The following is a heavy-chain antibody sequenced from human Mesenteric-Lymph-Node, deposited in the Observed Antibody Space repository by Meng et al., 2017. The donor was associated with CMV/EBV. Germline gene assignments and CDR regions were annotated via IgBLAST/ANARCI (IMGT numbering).Heavy chain of an antibody. CDR1: GGSVSSGSYY. V-gene: IGHV4-61*01. CDR3: ARDLADIVATVRYFDY. Sequence: SETLSLTCTVSGGSVSSGSYYWSWIRQPPGKGLEWIGYIYYSGSTNYNPSLKSRVTISVDTSKNQFSLKLSSVTAADTAVYYCARDLADIVATVRYFDYWGQGTLVTVSS. D-gene: IGHD5-12*01. CDR2: IYYSGST. J-gene: IGHJ4*02.